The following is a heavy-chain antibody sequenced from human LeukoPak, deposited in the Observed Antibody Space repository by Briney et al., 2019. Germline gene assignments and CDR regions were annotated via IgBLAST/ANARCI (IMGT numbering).Heavy chain of an antibody. D-gene: IGHD5-12*01. Sequence: GGSLRLSCAASGFTFSSYAMHWFRQAPGKGLEWVAVISYDGSNKYYADSVKGRFTISRDNSKNTLYLQMNSLRAEDTAVYYCARDAGGGYDYYYYYYMDVWGKGTTVTVSS. CDR2: ISYDGSNK. V-gene: IGHV3-30*04. CDR3: ARDAGGGYDYYYYYYMDV. J-gene: IGHJ6*03. CDR1: GFTFSSYA.